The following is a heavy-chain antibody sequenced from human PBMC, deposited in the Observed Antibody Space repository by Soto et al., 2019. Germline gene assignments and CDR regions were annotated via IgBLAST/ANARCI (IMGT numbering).Heavy chain of an antibody. CDR1: GFTFSSYG. J-gene: IGHJ4*02. CDR3: ARESFPLAAAGTPLGY. Sequence: GGSLRLSCAASGFTFSSYGMHWVRQAPGKGLEWVAVIWYDGSNNYYADSVKGRFTISRDNSKNTLYLQMNSLRAEDTAVYYCARESFPLAAAGTPLGYWGQGTLVTVSS. V-gene: IGHV3-33*01. CDR2: IWYDGSNN. D-gene: IGHD6-13*01.